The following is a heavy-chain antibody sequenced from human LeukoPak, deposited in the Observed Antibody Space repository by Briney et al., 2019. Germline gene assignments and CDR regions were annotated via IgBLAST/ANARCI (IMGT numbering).Heavy chain of an antibody. J-gene: IGHJ5*02. CDR3: ARRYCSGGSCYSDNWFDP. D-gene: IGHD2-15*01. CDR2: IYDSGIT. Sequence: SETLSLTCTVSGGSISGSSYYWGWIRQPPGKGLEWIGSIYDSGITYYNPSLKSRVIISVDTSKNQFSLKLSSVTAADTAVYYCARRYCSGGSCYSDNWFDPWGQGTLVTVSS. CDR1: GGSISGSSYY. V-gene: IGHV4-39*01.